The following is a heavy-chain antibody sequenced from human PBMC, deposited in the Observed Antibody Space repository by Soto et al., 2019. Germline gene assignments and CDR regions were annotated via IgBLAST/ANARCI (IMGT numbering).Heavy chain of an antibody. D-gene: IGHD3-22*01. Sequence: PSETLSLTCAVSGVTISSGCYSWSWIRPPPGKGLEWIGEINHSGSTNYNPSLKSRVTLSVETSKNQFSMKVTSVTASDTAVYYCARSYYDSTGFAVDPWGQGTLVTVSS. CDR2: INHSGST. CDR3: ARSYYDSTGFAVDP. V-gene: IGHV4-30-2*01. J-gene: IGHJ5*02. CDR1: GVTISSGCYS.